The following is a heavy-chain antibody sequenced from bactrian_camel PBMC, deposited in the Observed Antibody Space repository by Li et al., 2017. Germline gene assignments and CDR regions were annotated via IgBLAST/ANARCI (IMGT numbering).Heavy chain of an antibody. CDR3: AINPDYGYCSDGAWAYTR. D-gene: IGHD5*01. J-gene: IGHJ4*01. Sequence: QLVESGGGLVQPGGSLRLSCAASGFTFSTNYMSWVRHPPGKRENREAVATIDTDGGIFYAASVKGRFTISKDNVKNTIYLQMNSLKPEDTAMYVCAINPDYGYCSDGAWAYTRWGQGTQVTVS. CDR1: GFTFSTNY. CDR2: IDTDGGI. V-gene: IGHV3S28*01.